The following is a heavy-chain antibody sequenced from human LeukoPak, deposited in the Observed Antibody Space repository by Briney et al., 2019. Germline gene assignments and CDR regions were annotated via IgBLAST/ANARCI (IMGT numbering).Heavy chain of an antibody. J-gene: IGHJ4*02. CDR1: GYTFTSYY. D-gene: IGHD3-9*01. CDR3: AVGRYFDWPLDY. V-gene: IGHV1-46*01. Sequence: GASVKVSCKASGYTFTSYYMHWVRQAPGQGLEWMGIIKPSGGSTSYAQKFQGRVTMTRDTSTSTVYMELSSLRSEDTAVYYCAVGRYFDWPLDYWGQGTLVTVSS. CDR2: IKPSGGST.